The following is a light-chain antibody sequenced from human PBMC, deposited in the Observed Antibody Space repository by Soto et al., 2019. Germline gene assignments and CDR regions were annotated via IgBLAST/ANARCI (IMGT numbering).Light chain of an antibody. CDR3: GSWDSSLSAYV. Sequence: QSALTQPASVSGSPGQSITIFCSGTSSDVGAYKFVSWYRHHPGKAPQVMIYEVSNRPSGVSNRFSGSKSGTSATLGITGFQTGDEADYYCGSWDSSLSAYVFGTGTKVTVL. CDR1: SSDVGAYKF. CDR2: EVS. J-gene: IGLJ1*01. V-gene: IGLV2-14*01.